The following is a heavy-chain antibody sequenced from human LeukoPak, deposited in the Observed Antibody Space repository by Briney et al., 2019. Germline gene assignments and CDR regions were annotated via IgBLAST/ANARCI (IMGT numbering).Heavy chain of an antibody. Sequence: PQTLSLTCTLSGGAIGSYYSGWIRHPAGEGLEWIGRIYTIVSTNSNTSPKSRVTISVDTSKNQFSLKLSSVTAADTAVYYCARDPRLFRRDFDYWGQGTLVTVSS. CDR2: IYTIVST. J-gene: IGHJ4*02. V-gene: IGHV4-4*07. CDR3: ARDPRLFRRDFDY. CDR1: GGAIGSYY.